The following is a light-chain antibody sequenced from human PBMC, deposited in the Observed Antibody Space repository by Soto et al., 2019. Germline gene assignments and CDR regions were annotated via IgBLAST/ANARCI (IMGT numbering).Light chain of an antibody. CDR2: DVS. CDR1: SSDIGGYNY. V-gene: IGLV2-14*03. J-gene: IGLJ1*01. Sequence: QSALTQPASVSGSPGQSITISCTGTSSDIGGYNYDSWYQQLPGKVPKLIIYDVSNRPSGVSDRFSGSKSGNAASLTISGLQAEDEADYYCSSYTSTSTLYVFGTGTKVTVL. CDR3: SSYTSTSTLYV.